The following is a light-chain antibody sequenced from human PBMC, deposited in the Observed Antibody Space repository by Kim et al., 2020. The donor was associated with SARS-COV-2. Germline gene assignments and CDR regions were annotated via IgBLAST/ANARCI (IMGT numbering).Light chain of an antibody. CDR3: AAWDDSLSGWV. V-gene: IGLV1-47*01. CDR1: SSNIGSTS. J-gene: IGLJ3*02. Sequence: RVSISCSGRSSNIGSTSLYWFQTLPGTAPKLLIHRNNQRPSGVPDRFSGSKSGTSASLAISGLRSEDDADYYCAAWDDSLSGWVFGGGTQLTVL. CDR2: RNN.